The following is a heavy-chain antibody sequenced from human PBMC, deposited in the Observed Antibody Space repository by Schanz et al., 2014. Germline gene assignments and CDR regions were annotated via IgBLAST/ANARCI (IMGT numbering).Heavy chain of an antibody. CDR1: GYTFSDYY. V-gene: IGHV1-2*04. D-gene: IGHD2-2*02. Sequence: QVQLVQSGAEMKKPGASVKVSCKASGYTFSDYYIHWVRQAPGQGLEWMGWINPNTGGTNFAQKFQGWVTVTGDTSISTVYMEVSRLKSDDTAVYYCAGTYCSSTSCYTGYYDMDVWGKGTTVTVSS. J-gene: IGHJ6*03. CDR3: AGTYCSSTSCYTGYYDMDV. CDR2: INPNTGGT.